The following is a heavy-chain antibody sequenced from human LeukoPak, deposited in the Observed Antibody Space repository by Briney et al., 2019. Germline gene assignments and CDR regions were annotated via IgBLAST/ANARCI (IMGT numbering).Heavy chain of an antibody. CDR1: GGSINSSRHF. CDR3: ATYSTGFDI. J-gene: IGHJ3*02. Sequence: PSETLSLTCTVSGGSINSSRHFWGWIRQSPGKGLEWIGSIYYSGSTYYNASLKSRVTISVDTSKKQFSLKLSSVTAADTAVYYCATYSTGFDIWGQGTVVTVSS. CDR2: IYYSGST. V-gene: IGHV4-39*01. D-gene: IGHD6-19*01.